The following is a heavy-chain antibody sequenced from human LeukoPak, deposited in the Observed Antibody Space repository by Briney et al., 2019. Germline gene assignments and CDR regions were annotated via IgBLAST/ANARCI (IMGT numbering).Heavy chain of an antibody. CDR2: ISSDASIT. V-gene: IGHV3-74*01. D-gene: IGHD2-15*01. CDR3: ATSARTYIGSSLDY. Sequence: PGGSLRLSCAASGLTFSTYWMHWVRQDPGKGLVWVSRISSDASITSYADPVKGRFTISRDNAKNTLYLQMSSLRAEDTALYYCATSARTYIGSSLDYWGQGTLVTVSS. CDR1: GLTFSTYW. J-gene: IGHJ4*02.